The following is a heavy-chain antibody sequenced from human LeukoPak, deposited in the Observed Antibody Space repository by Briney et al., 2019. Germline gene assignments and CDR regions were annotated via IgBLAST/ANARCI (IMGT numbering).Heavy chain of an antibody. D-gene: IGHD1-1*01. Sequence: SETLSLTCTVSGGSINTYYRSWIRQPPGKGLEWIGYLYNSGTTNYNPSLKSRVSISGDTSKNQFSLKPNSVTAADTAVYYCARRGVKTTRFDYWGQGILVTVSS. V-gene: IGHV4-59*01. J-gene: IGHJ4*02. CDR1: GGSINTYY. CDR2: LYNSGTT. CDR3: ARRGVKTTRFDY.